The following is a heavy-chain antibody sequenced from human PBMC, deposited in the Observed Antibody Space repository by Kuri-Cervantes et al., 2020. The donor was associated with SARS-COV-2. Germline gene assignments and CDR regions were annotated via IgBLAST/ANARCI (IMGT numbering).Heavy chain of an antibody. CDR1: GFTFSSYD. CDR3: AEAGDIVVVPAAYFDY. CDR2: IGTAGDP. Sequence: GESLKISCAASGFTFSSYDMHWVRQATGKGLEWVSAIGTAGDPYYPGSVKGRFTISRENAKNSLYLQMNSLRAGDTAVYYCAEAGDIVVVPAAYFDYWGQGTLVTVSS. D-gene: IGHD2-2*01. V-gene: IGHV3-13*05. J-gene: IGHJ4*02.